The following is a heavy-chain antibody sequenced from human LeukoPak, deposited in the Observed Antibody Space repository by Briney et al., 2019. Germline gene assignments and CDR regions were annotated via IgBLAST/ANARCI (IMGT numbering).Heavy chain of an antibody. CDR3: ARGWGQRITIFGVVTDAFDI. CDR2: INSDGSST. CDR1: GFTLSSYW. Sequence: PGGSLRLSCAASGFTLSSYWMHWVRQAPGKGLVWVSRINSDGSSTSYADSVKGRFTISRDNAKNTLYLQMDSLRAEDTAVYYCARGWGQRITIFGVVTDAFDIWGQGTMVTVSS. V-gene: IGHV3-74*01. J-gene: IGHJ3*02. D-gene: IGHD3-3*01.